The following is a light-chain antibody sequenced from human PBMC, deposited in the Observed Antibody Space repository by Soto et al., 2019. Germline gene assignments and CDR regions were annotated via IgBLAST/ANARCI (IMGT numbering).Light chain of an antibody. Sequence: DIQVAQSPSSLSASVGDRVTITCRASQNIKNYVNWYQRKPGTAPRLLIHAASNLHSGVPSRFSAGGSGTEFALTITSLQPEDFATYYCQQSYGTPITFGQGTRLEIK. CDR3: QQSYGTPIT. V-gene: IGKV1-39*01. J-gene: IGKJ5*01. CDR2: AAS. CDR1: QNIKNY.